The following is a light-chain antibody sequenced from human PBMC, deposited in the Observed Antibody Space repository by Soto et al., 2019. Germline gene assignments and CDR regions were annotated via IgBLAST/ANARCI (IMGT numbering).Light chain of an antibody. CDR3: QKYNSGPWT. CDR1: QGISNY. CDR2: SAS. Sequence: DIQMTQSPSSLSASVGDRVTITCRASQGISNYFAWYQQKPRKVPKLLLSSASTLQSGVPSRFSGSGSGTDFTLTISSLQPEDVATYYCQKYNSGPWTFGQGTKVEIK. V-gene: IGKV1-27*01. J-gene: IGKJ1*01.